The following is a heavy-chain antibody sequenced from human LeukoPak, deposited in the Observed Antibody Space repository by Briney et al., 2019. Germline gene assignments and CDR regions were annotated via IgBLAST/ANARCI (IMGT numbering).Heavy chain of an antibody. J-gene: IGHJ5*02. CDR3: ARRWYCSSTSCPNYNWFDP. V-gene: IGHV5-51*01. CDR2: IYTGDSDT. D-gene: IGHD2-2*01. CDR1: GYIFTYYW. Sequence: GESLKISCKGSGYIFTYYWIGWVRQMPGKGLEWMGIIYTGDSDTRYSPSFQGQVTISADKSISTAYLQWSSLKASDTAMYYCARRWYCSSTSCPNYNWFDPWGQGTLVTVSS.